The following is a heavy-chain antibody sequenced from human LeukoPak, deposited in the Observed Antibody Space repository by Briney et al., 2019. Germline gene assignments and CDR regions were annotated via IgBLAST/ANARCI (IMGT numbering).Heavy chain of an antibody. D-gene: IGHD2/OR15-2a*01. J-gene: IGHJ6*03. CDR1: GGTFSSYA. CDR3: ARFLKNPVNRRGPANYYMDV. Sequence: ASVKVSCKASGGTFSSYAISWVRQAPGQGLEWMGGIIPIFGTANYAQKFQGRVTITADESTSTAYMELSSLRSEDTAVYYCARFLKNPVNRRGPANYYMDVWGKGTTVTISS. CDR2: IIPIFGTA. V-gene: IGHV1-69*13.